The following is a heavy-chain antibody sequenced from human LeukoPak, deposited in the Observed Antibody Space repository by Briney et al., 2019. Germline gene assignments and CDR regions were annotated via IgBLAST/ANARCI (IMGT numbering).Heavy chain of an antibody. CDR3: ARGRRGGNSFKY. V-gene: IGHV4-34*01. CDR1: GGSFSGYY. Sequence: SETLSLTCAVYGGSFSGYYWSWIRQPPGKGLEWIGEINHSGGTNYNPSLKSRVTISVDTSKNQFSLKLSSVTAADTAVYYCARGRRGGNSFKYWGQGTLVTVSS. D-gene: IGHD4-23*01. J-gene: IGHJ4*02. CDR2: INHSGGT.